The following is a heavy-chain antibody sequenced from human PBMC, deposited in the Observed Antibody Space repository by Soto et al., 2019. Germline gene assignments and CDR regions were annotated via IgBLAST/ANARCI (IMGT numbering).Heavy chain of an antibody. D-gene: IGHD3-16*01. CDR2: ISTSSTTSAYI. CDR3: AGESGATFYAFDV. V-gene: IGHV3-21*01. Sequence: EVQLVESGGGLVKPGGSLRLSCAASGFFFSSYSMNWVRQAPGKGLEWVSSISTSSTTSAYIYYADSVKGRFTISRDNAKNSLYLQMNSLRAEDTAVYYCAGESGATFYAFDVWGQGTVVTVSS. CDR1: GFFFSSYS. J-gene: IGHJ3*01.